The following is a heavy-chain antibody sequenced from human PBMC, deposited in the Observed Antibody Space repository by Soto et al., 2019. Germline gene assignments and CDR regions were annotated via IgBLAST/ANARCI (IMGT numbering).Heavy chain of an antibody. Sequence: GASVKVSCKVSGYTLTELSMHWVRQAPGKGLEWMGGFDPEDGETIYAQKFQGRVTMTEDTSTDTAYMELSSLRSEDTAVYYCATNSATVTTHYYGMDVWGQGTKVTVSS. CDR1: GYTLTELS. CDR3: ATNSATVTTHYYGMDV. D-gene: IGHD4-17*01. CDR2: FDPEDGET. J-gene: IGHJ6*02. V-gene: IGHV1-24*01.